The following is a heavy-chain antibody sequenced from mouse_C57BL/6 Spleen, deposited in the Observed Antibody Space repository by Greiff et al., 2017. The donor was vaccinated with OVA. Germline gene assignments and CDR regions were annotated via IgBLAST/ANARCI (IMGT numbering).Heavy chain of an antibody. D-gene: IGHD2-4*01. CDR1: GYAFSSYW. CDR2: IYPGDGDT. Sequence: QVQLKESGAELVKPGASVKISCKASGYAFSSYWMNWVKQRPGKGLEWIGQIYPGDGDTNYNGKFKGKATLTADKSSSTAYMQLSSLTSEDSAVYFCARRDYDYDGGAWFAYWGQGTLVTVSA. V-gene: IGHV1-80*01. CDR3: ARRDYDYDGGAWFAY. J-gene: IGHJ3*01.